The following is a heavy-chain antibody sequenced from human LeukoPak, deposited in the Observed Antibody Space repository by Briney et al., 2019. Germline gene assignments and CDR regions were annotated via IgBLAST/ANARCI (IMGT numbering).Heavy chain of an antibody. D-gene: IGHD5-18*01. J-gene: IGHJ4*02. CDR3: ARSWGYSYGYVFYFDY. Sequence: SETLSLTCTVSGGSISSYYWSWIRQPAGTALEWIGRIYTSGTITYNPSLKSRVTMSVDTSKNQFSLKLSSVTAADTAVYYCARSWGYSYGYVFYFDYWGQGTLVTVSS. CDR1: GGSISSYY. V-gene: IGHV4-4*07. CDR2: IYTSGTI.